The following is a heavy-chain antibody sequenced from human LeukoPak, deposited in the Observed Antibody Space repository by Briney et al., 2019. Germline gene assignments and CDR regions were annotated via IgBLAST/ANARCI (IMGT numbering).Heavy chain of an antibody. V-gene: IGHV4-59*01. J-gene: IGHJ5*02. D-gene: IGHD2-21*02. CDR3: ARGGAGSCGGASYLNWFDP. Sequence: PSETLSLTCTVSGESISSYYWSWTRQPPGKGLEWIGYIYYSGSTKYNPSLRSRVTISVDTSKNQFSLKLNSVTAADTAVYYCARGGAGSCGGASYLNWFDPWGQGTLVTVSS. CDR1: GESISSYY. CDR2: IYYSGST.